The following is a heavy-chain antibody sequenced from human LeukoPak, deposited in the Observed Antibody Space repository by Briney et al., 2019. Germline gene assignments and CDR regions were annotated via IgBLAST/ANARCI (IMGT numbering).Heavy chain of an antibody. CDR3: ARRRTLWFGELSNEENAFDI. D-gene: IGHD3-10*01. J-gene: IGHJ3*02. CDR1: GYSFTSYW. V-gene: IGHV5-51*01. Sequence: GESLKISCKGSGYSFTSYWIGWVRQMPGKGLEWMGIIYPGDSDTRYSPSFQGQVTISADKSISTAYLQWSSLKASDTAMYYCARRRTLWFGELSNEENAFDIWGQGTIVTVSS. CDR2: IYPGDSDT.